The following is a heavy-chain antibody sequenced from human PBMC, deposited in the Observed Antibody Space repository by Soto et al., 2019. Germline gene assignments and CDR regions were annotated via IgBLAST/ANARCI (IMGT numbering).Heavy chain of an antibody. Sequence: QPGGSLRLSCAASGFTFSSYEMNWVRQAPGKGLEWVSYISSSGSTIYYADSVKGRFTISRDNAKNSLYLQMNSLRAEDTAVYYCDIAGTSGMDVWGQGTTVTVSS. CDR3: DIAGTSGMDV. J-gene: IGHJ6*02. D-gene: IGHD6-13*01. CDR2: ISSSGSTI. V-gene: IGHV3-48*03. CDR1: GFTFSSYE.